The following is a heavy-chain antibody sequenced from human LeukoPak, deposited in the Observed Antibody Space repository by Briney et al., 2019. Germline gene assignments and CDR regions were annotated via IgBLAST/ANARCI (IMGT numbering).Heavy chain of an antibody. CDR1: GGSISSSSYY. D-gene: IGHD6-19*01. J-gene: IGHJ4*02. CDR3: ASAAGWRDYYFDY. V-gene: IGHV4-39*01. Sequence: SETLSLTCTVSGGSISSSSYYWGWIRQPPGKGLEWIGTIYYSGSTYYNPSLKSRVTISVDTSKNQFSLKLSSVTAADTAVYYCASAAGWRDYYFDYWGQGTLVTVSS. CDR2: IYYSGST.